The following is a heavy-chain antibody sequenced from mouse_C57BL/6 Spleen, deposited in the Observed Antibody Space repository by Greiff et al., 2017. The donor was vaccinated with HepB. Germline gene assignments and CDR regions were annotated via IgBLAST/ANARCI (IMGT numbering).Heavy chain of an antibody. CDR3: ARSGSSPFAY. CDR2: IHPNSGST. V-gene: IGHV1-64*01. D-gene: IGHD1-1*01. Sequence: QVQLKQPGAELVKPGASVKLSCKASGYTFTSYWMHWVKQRPGQGLEWIGMIHPNSGSTNYNEKFKSKATLTVDKSSSTAYMQLSSLTSEDSAVYYCARSGSSPFAYWGQGTLVTVSA. CDR1: GYTFTSYW. J-gene: IGHJ3*01.